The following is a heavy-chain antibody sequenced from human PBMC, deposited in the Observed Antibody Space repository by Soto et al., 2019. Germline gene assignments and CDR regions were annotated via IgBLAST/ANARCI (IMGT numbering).Heavy chain of an antibody. D-gene: IGHD2-15*01. V-gene: IGHV3-23*01. J-gene: IGHJ4*02. CDR2: ISGSGGST. CDR3: APRVVREYCSGGSCNLFDY. Sequence: GGSLRLSCAASGFTFSSYAMSWVRQAPGKGLEWVSAISGSGGSTYYADSVKGRFTISRDNSKNTLYLQMNSLRAEDTAVYYCAPRVVREYCSGGSCNLFDYWGQGTLVTVSS. CDR1: GFTFSSYA.